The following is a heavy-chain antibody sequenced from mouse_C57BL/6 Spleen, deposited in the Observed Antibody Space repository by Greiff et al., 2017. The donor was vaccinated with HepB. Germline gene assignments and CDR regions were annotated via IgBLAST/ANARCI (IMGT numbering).Heavy chain of an antibody. CDR1: GYTFTDYY. D-gene: IGHD2-4*01. CDR3: ARKGGHDYECAMDY. Sequence: EVQLQQSGPVLVKPGASVKMSCKASGYTFTDYYMNWVKQSHGKSLEWIGVINPYNGGTSYNQKFKGKATLTVDKSSSTAYMELNSLTSEDSAVYYCARKGGHDYECAMDYWGQGTSVTVSS. V-gene: IGHV1-19*01. J-gene: IGHJ4*01. CDR2: INPYNGGT.